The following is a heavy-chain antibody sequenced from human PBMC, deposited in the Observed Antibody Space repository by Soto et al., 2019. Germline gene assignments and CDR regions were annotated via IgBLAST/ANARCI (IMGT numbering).Heavy chain of an antibody. V-gene: IGHV3-7*04. Sequence: EVQLVESGGGLVQPGGSLRLSCAVSGFTFGTYWMSWVRQPPGRGLEWVANIKEDGSERYYADSVKGRFTISRDNGKNSLYLQMYSLRDEDTAVYYCAREEEAAAGSSDYWGQGTLVTVSS. CDR1: GFTFGTYW. J-gene: IGHJ4*02. CDR3: AREEEAAAGSSDY. CDR2: IKEDGSER. D-gene: IGHD6-13*01.